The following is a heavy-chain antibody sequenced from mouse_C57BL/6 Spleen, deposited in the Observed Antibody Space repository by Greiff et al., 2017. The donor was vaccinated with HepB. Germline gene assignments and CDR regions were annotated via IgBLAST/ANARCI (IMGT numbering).Heavy chain of an antibody. CDR3: ARGGNYGNFLFYAMDY. CDR1: GYTFTSYW. J-gene: IGHJ4*01. D-gene: IGHD2-1*01. CDR2: IDPNSGGT. V-gene: IGHV1-72*01. Sequence: QVQLQQPGAELVKPGASVKLSCKASGYTFTSYWMHWVKQRPGRGLEWIGRIDPNSGGTKYNEKFKSKGTLTVDKPSSTAYMQLSSLTSEDSAVYYCARGGNYGNFLFYAMDYWGQGTSVTVSS.